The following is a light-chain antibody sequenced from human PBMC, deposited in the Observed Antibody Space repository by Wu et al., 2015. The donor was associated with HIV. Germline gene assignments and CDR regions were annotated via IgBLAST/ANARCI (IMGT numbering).Light chain of an antibody. CDR1: QGISHF. J-gene: IGKJ2*01. V-gene: IGKV1-9*01. CDR3: QQVTKYPYT. Sequence: DIQLTQSPSFLSASVGDRVTITCRASQGISHFLGWYQQKPGKAPKLLIYAASTLQSGVPSRFSGSGSGTEFTLTINSLQPEDFATYFCQQVTKYPYTFGQGTKVEIK. CDR2: AAS.